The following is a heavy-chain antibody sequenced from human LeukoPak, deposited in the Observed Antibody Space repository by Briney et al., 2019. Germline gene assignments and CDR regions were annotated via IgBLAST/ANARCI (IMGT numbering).Heavy chain of an antibody. J-gene: IGHJ6*02. V-gene: IGHV1-18*01. CDR3: ARDGIGCSSTSCFYYYGMDV. Sequence: VASVKVSCKASGYTFTSYGISWVRQAPGQGLERMGWISAYNGNTNYAQKLQGRVTMTTDTSTSTAYMELRSLRSDDTAVYYCARDGIGCSSTSCFYYYGMDVWGQGTTVTVSS. CDR2: ISAYNGNT. CDR1: GYTFTSYG. D-gene: IGHD2-2*01.